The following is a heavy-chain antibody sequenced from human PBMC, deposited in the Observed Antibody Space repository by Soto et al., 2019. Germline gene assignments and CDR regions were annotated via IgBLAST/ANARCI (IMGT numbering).Heavy chain of an antibody. CDR3: AKGSRVAVAGTFDY. CDR2: ISGGGGTT. CDR1: GFSFSTYA. J-gene: IGHJ4*02. V-gene: IGHV3-23*01. Sequence: EVQLLESGGGLVQPGGSLRLSCAASGFSFSTYAMSWVRQAPGKGLEWVSTISGGGGTTYYADSVKGRFSISRDNXXNALFLQMNSLRAEDTAVYYCAKGSRVAVAGTFDYWGQGALVTVSS. D-gene: IGHD6-19*01.